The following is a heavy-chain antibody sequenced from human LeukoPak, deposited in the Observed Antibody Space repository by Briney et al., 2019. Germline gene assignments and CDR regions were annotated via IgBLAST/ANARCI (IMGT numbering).Heavy chain of an antibody. CDR3: ARHEGCGDNCFYGGDV. J-gene: IGHJ6*02. D-gene: IGHD2-21*02. Sequence: SETLSLTCSVSGGSVSSSRDYWGWIRQPPGEGLEWIGNIYYNGRTYYNPSLKSRVAVSVDTSKNQFSLSLSSVTAADTAVYFCARHEGCGDNCFYGGDVWGQGTTVTVS. CDR1: GGSVSSSRDY. V-gene: IGHV4-39*01. CDR2: IYYNGRT.